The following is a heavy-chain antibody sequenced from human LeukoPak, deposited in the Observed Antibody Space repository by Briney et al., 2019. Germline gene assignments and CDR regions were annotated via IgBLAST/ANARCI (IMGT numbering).Heavy chain of an antibody. J-gene: IGHJ4*02. V-gene: IGHV3-23*01. CDR3: AKDPYDYVWGSYRPFDY. CDR1: GFTFSSYA. CDR2: ISGSGGST. Sequence: GGSLRLSCAASGFTFSSYAMSWVRQAPGKGLEWVSPISGSGGSTYYADSVKGRFTISRDNSKNTLYLQMNSLRAEDTAVYYCAKDPYDYVWGSYRPFDYWGQGTLVTLSS. D-gene: IGHD3-16*02.